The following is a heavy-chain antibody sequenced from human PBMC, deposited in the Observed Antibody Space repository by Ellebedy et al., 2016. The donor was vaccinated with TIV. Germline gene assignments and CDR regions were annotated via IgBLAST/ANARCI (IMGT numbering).Heavy chain of an antibody. J-gene: IGHJ5*02. Sequence: SETLSLTCTVPGGSISRSSYYWGWIRQPPGKGLEWIGSIYYTGSTDYNPSLKSRVAMSADTSKNQFSLRLSSVTAADTAVYYCARWFGELLYIRWFDPWGQGTLVTVSS. CDR3: ARWFGELLYIRWFDP. V-gene: IGHV4-39*01. D-gene: IGHD3-10*01. CDR2: IYYTGST. CDR1: GGSISRSSYY.